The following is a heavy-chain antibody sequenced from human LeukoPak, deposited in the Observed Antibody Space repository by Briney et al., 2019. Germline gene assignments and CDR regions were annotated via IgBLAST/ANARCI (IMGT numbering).Heavy chain of an antibody. J-gene: IGHJ5*02. CDR2: IVYTGRT. V-gene: IGHV4-59*01. CDR1: GGSIGSYY. Sequence: SETLSLTCTVSGGSIGSYYWSWVRQPPEKGLEWIGNIVYTGRTNYNPSLKSRVTISIDTSKNQFSLSLNSVTAADTAVYYCARDSWWDGSKTFSDWFGPWGQGTLVTVSS. CDR3: ARDSWWDGSKTFSDWFGP. D-gene: IGHD3-10*01.